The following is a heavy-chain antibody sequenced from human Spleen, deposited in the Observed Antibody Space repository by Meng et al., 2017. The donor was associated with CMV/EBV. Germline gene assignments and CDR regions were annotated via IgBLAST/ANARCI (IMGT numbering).Heavy chain of an antibody. CDR1: GHTFSSYD. Sequence: QVQLVQSGAEVKKPGASGKVSCKASGHTFSSYDINWVRQAPGQGLEWVGWVSGENGETNYGQKFQDRVTVTADTLTKTAYMEMRSLRSDDSAMYYCARAGAAVTTNFDFWGQGTLVTVSS. CDR2: VSGENGET. D-gene: IGHD4-17*01. V-gene: IGHV1-18*01. J-gene: IGHJ4*02. CDR3: ARAGAAVTTNFDF.